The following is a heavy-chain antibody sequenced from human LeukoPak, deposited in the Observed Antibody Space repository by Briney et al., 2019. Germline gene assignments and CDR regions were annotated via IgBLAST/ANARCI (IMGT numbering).Heavy chain of an antibody. CDR2: ISAYNGNT. J-gene: IGHJ6*03. Sequence: GESLKISCKGSGYTFTSYGISWVRQAPGQGLEWMGWISAYNGNTNYAQKLQGRVTMTTDTSTSTAYMELRSLRSDDTAVYYCARSGSSSSDYYYYMDVWGKGTTVTVSS. V-gene: IGHV1-18*01. D-gene: IGHD6-6*01. CDR3: ARSGSSSSDYYYYMDV. CDR1: GYTFTSYG.